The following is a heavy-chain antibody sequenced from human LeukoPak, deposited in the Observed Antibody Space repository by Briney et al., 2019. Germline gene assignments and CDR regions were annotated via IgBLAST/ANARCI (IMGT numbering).Heavy chain of an antibody. D-gene: IGHD6-19*01. J-gene: IGHJ4*02. CDR3: ARDSVAGIDY. CDR2: IHYSGIT. CDR1: GGSISNADYY. V-gene: IGHV4-30-4*02. Sequence: PSETLSLTCTVSGGSISNADYYRNWIRQPPGKGLEWIGYIHYSGITYNNPSLKSRVTISVDTSKNQFSLKLSSVTAADTAVYYCARDSVAGIDYWGQGTLVTVSS.